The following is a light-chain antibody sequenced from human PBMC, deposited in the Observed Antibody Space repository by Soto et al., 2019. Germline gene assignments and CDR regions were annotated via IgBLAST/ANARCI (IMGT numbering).Light chain of an antibody. Sequence: EIVMTQSPATLSVSPGERATLSCRASQSVSSNLAWYQQKPGQAPRLLIYGASTRATGIPARFSGSGSGTEFTLTISSLQSEDFAVYYCQQYKTWPLAFGGGTKV. J-gene: IGKJ4*01. CDR3: QQYKTWPLA. CDR2: GAS. V-gene: IGKV3-15*01. CDR1: QSVSSN.